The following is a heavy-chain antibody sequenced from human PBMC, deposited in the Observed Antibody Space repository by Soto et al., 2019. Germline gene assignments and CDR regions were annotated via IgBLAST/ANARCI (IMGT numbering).Heavy chain of an antibody. V-gene: IGHV3-23*01. CDR3: AKDLGSFSFWSGYYFDY. J-gene: IGHJ4*02. D-gene: IGHD3-3*01. Sequence: QPGGSLRLSCAASGFTFSSYAMSWVRQAPGKGLEWVSAISGSGGSTYYADSVKGRFTISRDNSKNTLYLQMNSLRAEDTAVYYCAKDLGSFSFWSGYYFDYWGQGTLVTVSS. CDR2: ISGSGGST. CDR1: GFTFSSYA.